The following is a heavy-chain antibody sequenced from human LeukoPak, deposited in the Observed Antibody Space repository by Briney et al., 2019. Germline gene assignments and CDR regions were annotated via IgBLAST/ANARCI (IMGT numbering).Heavy chain of an antibody. D-gene: IGHD6-13*01. CDR1: GFTFSSYS. Sequence: GGSLRLSCAASGFTFSSYSMNWVRQAPGKGLEWVSSISSSSSYIYYADSVKGRFTISRDNAKNSLYLQMNSLRAEDTAVYYCARDRQQLVIYYFDYWGQGTLVTVSS. CDR2: ISSSSSYI. CDR3: ARDRQQLVIYYFDY. V-gene: IGHV3-21*01. J-gene: IGHJ4*02.